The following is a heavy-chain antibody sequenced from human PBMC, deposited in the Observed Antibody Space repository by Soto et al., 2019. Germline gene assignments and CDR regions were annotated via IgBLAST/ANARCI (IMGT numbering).Heavy chain of an antibody. Sequence: QVQLVQSGAEVKKPGASVKVSCKASGYTFTSYAMHWVRQAPGQRLEWMGWINAGNGNTKYSQKFQGRVTITRDTSASRAYMELSRLRSGVTVVYYCARDPRRYTVTYPGCWGQGALVNVSS. CDR2: INAGNGNT. D-gene: IGHD4-17*01. V-gene: IGHV1-3*01. CDR1: GYTFTSYA. CDR3: ARDPRRYTVTYPGC. J-gene: IGHJ4*02.